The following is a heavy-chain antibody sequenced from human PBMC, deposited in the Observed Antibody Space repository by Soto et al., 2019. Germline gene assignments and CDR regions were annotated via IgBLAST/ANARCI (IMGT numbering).Heavy chain of an antibody. CDR3: ARDKGGSSQWLVHDY. J-gene: IGHJ4*02. Sequence: GESLKISCAASGFTFSSYSMNWVRQAPGKGLEWVSSISSSSSYIYYADSVKGRFTISRDNAKNSLYLQMNSLRAEDTAVYYCARDKGGSSQWLVHDYWGQGTLVTVSS. CDR2: ISSSSSYI. V-gene: IGHV3-21*01. D-gene: IGHD6-19*01. CDR1: GFTFSSYS.